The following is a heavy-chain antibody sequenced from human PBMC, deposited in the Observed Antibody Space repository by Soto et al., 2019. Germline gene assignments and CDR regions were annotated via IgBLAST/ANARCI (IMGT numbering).Heavy chain of an antibody. Sequence: QVQLQQRGAGLLKPSETLSLTCAVYGGSFSGYYWSWIRQTPGKGLEWIGEINQSGGTNYNPSLKSRVTISVDTSKNQFSLKLSSVTAADTAVYYCARTYSSSWSPFDYWGQGTLVTVSS. V-gene: IGHV4-34*01. D-gene: IGHD6-13*01. CDR2: INQSGGT. CDR3: ARTYSSSWSPFDY. J-gene: IGHJ4*02. CDR1: GGSFSGYY.